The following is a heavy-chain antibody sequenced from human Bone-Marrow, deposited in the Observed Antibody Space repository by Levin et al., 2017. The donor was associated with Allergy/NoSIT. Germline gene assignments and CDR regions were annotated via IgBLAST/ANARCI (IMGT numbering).Heavy chain of an antibody. CDR3: AGDLDWLPFDS. V-gene: IGHV1-2*06. CDR1: GFTLTAYY. Sequence: ASVKVSCKTSGFTLTAYYIHWVRQAPGQGLEWMGRLKPNSGGTDYAQKFRGRVTMTRDTSITTAYMELRSLPSDDPAVYFCAGDLDWLPFDSWGQGSLVTVSS. D-gene: IGHD3-3*01. J-gene: IGHJ4*02. CDR2: LKPNSGGT.